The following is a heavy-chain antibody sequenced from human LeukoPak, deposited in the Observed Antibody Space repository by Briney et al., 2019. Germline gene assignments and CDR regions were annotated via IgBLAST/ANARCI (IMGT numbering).Heavy chain of an antibody. CDR2: ISTYNGNT. D-gene: IGHD1-26*01. CDR1: GYTFTSYA. Sequence: GASVKVSCKASGYTFTSYAISWVRQAPGQGLEWMGWISTYNGNTNYAQKFQGRVTMTTDTSTSTTYMELRSLRSDDTAVYYCARGGSRLATYGTFDIWGQGTMVTVSS. CDR3: ARGGSRLATYGTFDI. J-gene: IGHJ3*02. V-gene: IGHV1-18*01.